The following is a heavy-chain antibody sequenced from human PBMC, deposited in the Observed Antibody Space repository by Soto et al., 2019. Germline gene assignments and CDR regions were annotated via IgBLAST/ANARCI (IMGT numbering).Heavy chain of an antibody. CDR1: GYTFTGYY. D-gene: IGHD5-18*01. V-gene: IGHV1-2*02. CDR2: INPNSGGT. CDR3: ARAWVDTALQGHYYCYSGMGV. J-gene: IGHJ6*02. Sequence: ASVKVSCKASGYTFTGYYMHWVRQAPGQGLEWMGWINPNSGGTNYAQKFQGRVTMTRDTSISTAYMELSRLRSDDTAVYYCARAWVDTALQGHYYCYSGMGVWDQGTRIIVS.